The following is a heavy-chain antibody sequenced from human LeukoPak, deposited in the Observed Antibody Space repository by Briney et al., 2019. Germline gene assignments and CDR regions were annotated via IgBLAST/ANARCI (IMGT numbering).Heavy chain of an antibody. Sequence: PGGSLRLSCAASGFTFSSYGMHWVRQAPGKGLEWVAFIRYDGSNKYYADSVKGRFTISRDNSKNTLYLQMNSLGAEDTAVYYCAKMVVVVPADYWGQGTLVTVSS. J-gene: IGHJ4*02. CDR2: IRYDGSNK. CDR1: GFTFSSYG. D-gene: IGHD2-2*01. V-gene: IGHV3-30*02. CDR3: AKMVVVVPADY.